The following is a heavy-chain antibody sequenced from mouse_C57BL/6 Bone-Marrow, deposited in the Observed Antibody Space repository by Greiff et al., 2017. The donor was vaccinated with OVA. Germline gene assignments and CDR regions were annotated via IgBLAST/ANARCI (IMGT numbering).Heavy chain of an antibody. D-gene: IGHD2-12*01. CDR1: GFNIKDDY. Sequence: EVQLQQSEAELVRPGASVKLSCTASGFNIKDDYMHWVKQRPEQGLEWIGWIDPENGDTEYASKFQGKATITADTSSNTAYLQLSSLTSEDTAVYYCTTPYYSLFDYWGQGTTLTVSS. CDR3: TTPYYSLFDY. V-gene: IGHV14-4*01. CDR2: IDPENGDT. J-gene: IGHJ2*01.